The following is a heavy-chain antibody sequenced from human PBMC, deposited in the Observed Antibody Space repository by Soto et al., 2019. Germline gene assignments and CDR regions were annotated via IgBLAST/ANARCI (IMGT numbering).Heavy chain of an antibody. V-gene: IGHV3-23*01. CDR1: GFTFSSYA. Sequence: EVQLLESGGGLVQPGGSLRLSCAASGFTFSSYAMSWVRQAPGKGLEWVSAISGSGGSTYYADSVKGRFTISRDNSKNSLYLQMNSLRAEDTAVYYCAKDLESDSSGYYSDPAFDIWSQGTMVTVSS. CDR2: ISGSGGST. D-gene: IGHD3-22*01. J-gene: IGHJ3*02. CDR3: AKDLESDSSGYYSDPAFDI.